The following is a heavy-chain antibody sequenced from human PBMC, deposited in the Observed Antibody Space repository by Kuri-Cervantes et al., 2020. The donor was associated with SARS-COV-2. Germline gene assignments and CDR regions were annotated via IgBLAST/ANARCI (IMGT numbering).Heavy chain of an antibody. CDR3: ARAVYNSGFFDF. CDR1: GFTFSTFG. CDR2: LWEDGSNE. D-gene: IGHD2-8*01. Sequence: GESLKISCAASGFTFSTFGMHWVRQAPGKGPEWVAGLWEDGSNEKYADSVKGRFSISRDNSKKMLYLQMNSLRDEETAVYYCARAVYNSGFFDFWGQGTLVTVSS. V-gene: IGHV3-33*08. J-gene: IGHJ4*02.